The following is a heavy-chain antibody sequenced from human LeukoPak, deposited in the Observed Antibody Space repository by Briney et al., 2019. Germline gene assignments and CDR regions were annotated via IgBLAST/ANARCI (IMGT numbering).Heavy chain of an antibody. CDR3: ARGSGSGGH. Sequence: PSETLSLTCAVYGESFSGYYWSWIRQPPGKGLEWIGEINHSGSTNYNPSLKSRVTISVDTSKNQFSLKLSSVTAADTAVYYCARGSGSGGHWGQGTLVTVSS. CDR2: INHSGST. V-gene: IGHV4-34*01. J-gene: IGHJ4*02. CDR1: GESFSGYY. D-gene: IGHD3-10*01.